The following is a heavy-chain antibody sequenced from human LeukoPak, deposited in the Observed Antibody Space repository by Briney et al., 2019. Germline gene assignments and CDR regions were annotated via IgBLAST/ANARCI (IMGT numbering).Heavy chain of an antibody. CDR2: ISSSSSYI. Sequence: GGSLRLSCAASGFTFSSYSMNWVRQAPGKGLEWVSSISSSSSYIYYADSVKGRFTISRDNAKNSLYLQMNSLRAEDTAVYYCARVSGSYGVVDYFDYWGQGTLVTVSS. D-gene: IGHD1-26*01. CDR3: ARVSGSYGVVDYFDY. CDR1: GFTFSSYS. J-gene: IGHJ4*02. V-gene: IGHV3-21*01.